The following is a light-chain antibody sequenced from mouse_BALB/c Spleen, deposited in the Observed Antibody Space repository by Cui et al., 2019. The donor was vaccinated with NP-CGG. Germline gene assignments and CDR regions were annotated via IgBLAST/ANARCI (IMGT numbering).Light chain of an antibody. Sequence: QAVVTQEFARTTSPGETVTFTCRSSTGAVTTINYANWVQEKPDHLFTGLIGGTNNRAPGVPARFSGSLIGDKAALTITGAQTEDEAIYFCALWYSNHWVFGGGTKLTVL. CDR1: TGAVTTINY. J-gene: IGLJ1*01. V-gene: IGLV1*01. CDR3: ALWYSNHWV. CDR2: GTN.